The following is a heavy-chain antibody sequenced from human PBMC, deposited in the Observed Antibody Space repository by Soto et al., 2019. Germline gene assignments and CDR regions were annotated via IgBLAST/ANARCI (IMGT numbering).Heavy chain of an antibody. CDR1: GFTFSTYA. J-gene: IGHJ4*02. CDR3: ARDSVAYDPYDSFDY. D-gene: IGHD5-12*01. Sequence: PGGSLRLSCAASGFTFSTYALHWVRQAPGKGLEWVAVISYDGSNKNYADSVKGRFTISRDNSESTLYLQMNSLRAEDTAIYYCARDSVAYDPYDSFDYWGQGT. CDR2: ISYDGSNK. V-gene: IGHV3-30-3*01.